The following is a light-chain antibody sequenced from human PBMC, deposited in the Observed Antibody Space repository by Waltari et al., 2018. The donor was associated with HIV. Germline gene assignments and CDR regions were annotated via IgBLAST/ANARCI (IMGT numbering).Light chain of an antibody. CDR1: KLGAKY. CDR3: QAWDSSTGV. CDR2: QDS. V-gene: IGLV3-1*01. J-gene: IGLJ2*01. Sequence: SYELTQPPSVSVSPGQTASITCSGDKLGAKYACWYQQKPGQSPVLVIYQDSKRPSGIPERFSGSNSGNTATLTISGTQARDEADYYCQAWDSSTGVFGGGTKLTVL.